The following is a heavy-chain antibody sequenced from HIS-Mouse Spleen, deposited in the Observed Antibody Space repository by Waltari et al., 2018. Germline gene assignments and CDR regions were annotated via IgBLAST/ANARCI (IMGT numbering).Heavy chain of an antibody. J-gene: IGHJ2*01. D-gene: IGHD6-13*01. Sequence: QLQLQESGPGLVKPSETLSLTCTVSGGSISSSSYSWDWIRQPPGKGLEWIGSIDYSGSTYYNPSLKSRVTISVDTSKNQFSLKLSSVTAADTAVYYCAREIPYSSSWYDWYFDLWGRGTLVTVSS. CDR3: AREIPYSSSWYDWYFDL. V-gene: IGHV4-39*07. CDR2: IDYSGST. CDR1: GGSISSSSYS.